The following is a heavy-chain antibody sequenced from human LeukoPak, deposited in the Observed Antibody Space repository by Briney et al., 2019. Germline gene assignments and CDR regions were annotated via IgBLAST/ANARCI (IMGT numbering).Heavy chain of an antibody. D-gene: IGHD6-13*01. V-gene: IGHV3-7*01. J-gene: IGHJ4*01. CDR1: GFTFSSYW. Sequence: GGSLRLSCAVSGFTFSSYWMNWVRQAPGKGLEWVASIRQDGGEKSYVDSVKGRFTMSRDNTKNSLYLQMSSLRAEDTAVYYCARDGTAAGLYFDLWGQGTLVTVSS. CDR2: IRQDGGEK. CDR3: ARDGTAAGLYFDL.